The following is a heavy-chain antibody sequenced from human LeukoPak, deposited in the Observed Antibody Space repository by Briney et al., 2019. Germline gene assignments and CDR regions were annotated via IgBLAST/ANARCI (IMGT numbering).Heavy chain of an antibody. CDR2: IYYSGTT. CDR1: GGSISSYY. Sequence: SETLSLTCSVSGGSISSYYWSWIRQPPGKGLEWIGHIYYSGTTNYNPSLKSRVTISIDTSKNQFSLRLSSVTAADTAVYYCARGAAGYSYGWGQGTLVTVSS. J-gene: IGHJ4*02. CDR3: ARGAAGYSYG. V-gene: IGHV4-59*01. D-gene: IGHD5-18*01.